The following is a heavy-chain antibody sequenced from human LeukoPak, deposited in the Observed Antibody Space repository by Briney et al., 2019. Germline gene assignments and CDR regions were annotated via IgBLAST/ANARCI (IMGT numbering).Heavy chain of an antibody. CDR1: GYTFTSYD. D-gene: IGHD1-26*01. CDR2: LDVEDDEP. CDR3: ARDGIVGTTGWFDP. J-gene: IGHJ5*02. V-gene: IGHV1-69*05. Sequence: ASVKVSCKASGYTFTSYDINWVRQATGQGLEWMGGLDVEDDEPIYAQKFQGRVTITTDESTSTAYMELSSLRSEDTAVYYCARDGIVGTTGWFDPWGQGTLVTVSS.